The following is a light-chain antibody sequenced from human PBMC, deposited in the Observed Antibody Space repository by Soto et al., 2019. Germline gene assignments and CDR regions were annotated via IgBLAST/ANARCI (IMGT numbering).Light chain of an antibody. V-gene: IGLV2-14*01. Sequence: QSALTQPASVSGSPGQSITISCTGTSSDVGGYNYVSWYQQHSGKAPKLMIYDVSNRPSGFSNRFSGSKSGNTASLTISGLQAEDEADYYCSSYTSSSTLMVFGGGTKLTVL. CDR3: SSYTSSSTLMV. CDR1: SSDVGGYNY. CDR2: DVS. J-gene: IGLJ2*01.